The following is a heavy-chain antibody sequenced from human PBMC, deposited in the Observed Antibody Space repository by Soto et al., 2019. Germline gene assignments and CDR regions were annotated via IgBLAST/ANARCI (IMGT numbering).Heavy chain of an antibody. D-gene: IGHD5-18*01. CDR2: ISSSSSYI. CDR3: ARDGGTAMSGGFLGDYYGMDV. J-gene: IGHJ6*02. Sequence: EVQLVESGGGLVKPGGSLRLSCAASGFTFSSYSMNWVRQAPGKGLEWVSSISSSSSYIYYADSVKGRFTISRDNAKNSLYPQMNSLRAEDTAVYYCARDGGTAMSGGFLGDYYGMDVWGQGTTVTVSS. V-gene: IGHV3-21*01. CDR1: GFTFSSYS.